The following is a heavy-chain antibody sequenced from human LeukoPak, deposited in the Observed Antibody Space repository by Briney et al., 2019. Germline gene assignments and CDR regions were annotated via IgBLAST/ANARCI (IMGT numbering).Heavy chain of an antibody. CDR2: INPNSGGT. V-gene: IGHV1-2*02. CDR3: ARDLAYSWSPRFDY. CDR1: GYTFTGYY. Sequence: ASVKVSCKASGYTFTGYYMHWVRQAPGQGLEWMGWINPNSGGTNYAQKFQGRVTMTRDTSISTAYMELSRLRSDDTAVYYCARDLAYSWSPRFDYWGQGTLVTVSS. D-gene: IGHD1-20*01. J-gene: IGHJ4*02.